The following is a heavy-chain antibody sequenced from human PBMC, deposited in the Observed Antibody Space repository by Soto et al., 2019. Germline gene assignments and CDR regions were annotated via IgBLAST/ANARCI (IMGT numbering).Heavy chain of an antibody. V-gene: IGHV4-31*03. Sequence: QVQLQESGPGLVKPSQTLSLTCTVSGGSISSSGYYWSWIRQHPGKGLEWIGYIYYSGSTYYNPSIKSRVTISVDTSKNQFSLKLTSVTAADTAVYYCARVVGYCSAGNCYPDYWGQGTLVTVSS. CDR1: GGSISSSGYY. CDR2: IYYSGST. D-gene: IGHD2-15*01. J-gene: IGHJ4*02. CDR3: ARVVGYCSAGNCYPDY.